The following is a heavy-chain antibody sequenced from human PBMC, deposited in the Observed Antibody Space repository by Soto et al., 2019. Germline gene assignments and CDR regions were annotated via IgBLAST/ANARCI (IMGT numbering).Heavy chain of an antibody. V-gene: IGHV1-69*13. CDR3: ARTQEYSSSWYRPYYYGMDV. Sequence: SVKVSCKASGGTFSSYAISWVRQAPGQGLEWMGGIIPIFGTANYAQKFQGRVTITADESTSTAYMELSSLRSEDTAVYYCARTQEYSSSWYRPYYYGMDVWGQGTTVTVSS. J-gene: IGHJ6*02. CDR2: IIPIFGTA. D-gene: IGHD6-13*01. CDR1: GGTFSSYA.